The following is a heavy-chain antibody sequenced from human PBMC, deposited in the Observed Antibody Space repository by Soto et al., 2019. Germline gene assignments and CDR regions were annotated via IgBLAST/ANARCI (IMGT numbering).Heavy chain of an antibody. Sequence: GGSLRLSTEPSGLTFRSSAISWVRQAPGKGLEWVSVISGSGDNTYHADSVKGRFTISRDNAKNTLYLQMNSLRAEDTAIYYCAKRWSNRFLEPRDYFDYWGQGTLVTVSS. V-gene: IGHV3-23*01. CDR3: AKRWSNRFLEPRDYFDY. CDR1: GLTFRSSA. D-gene: IGHD3-3*01. CDR2: ISGSGDNT. J-gene: IGHJ4*02.